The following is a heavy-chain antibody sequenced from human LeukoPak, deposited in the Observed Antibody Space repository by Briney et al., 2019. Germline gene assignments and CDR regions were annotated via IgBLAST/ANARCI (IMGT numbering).Heavy chain of an antibody. D-gene: IGHD2-15*01. J-gene: IGHJ4*02. V-gene: IGHV4-34*01. CDR2: INHSGST. CDR1: GGSFSGYY. Sequence: SETLSLTCAVYGGSFSGYYWSWIRQPPGKGLEWIGEINHSGSTNYNPSLKSRVTISVDTSKNQFSLKLSSVTAADTAVYYCARAAHGCTPPDYWGQGTLVTVSS. CDR3: ARAAHGCTPPDY.